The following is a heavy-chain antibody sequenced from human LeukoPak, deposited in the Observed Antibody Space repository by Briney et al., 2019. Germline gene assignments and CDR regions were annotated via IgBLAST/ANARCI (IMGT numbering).Heavy chain of an antibody. CDR1: GFTFSNQA. J-gene: IGHJ4*02. D-gene: IGHD1-26*01. V-gene: IGHV3-23*01. CDR2: ISVTGDTT. CDR3: ALVGAGGWYFDY. Sequence: GGSLRLSCVASGFTFSNQAMTWVRQTPGKGLEWVSTISVTGDTTYYADSVKGRFTISRDNSKNTLYLQMNSLRAEDTAVYYCALVGAGGWYFDYWGQGTLVTVSS.